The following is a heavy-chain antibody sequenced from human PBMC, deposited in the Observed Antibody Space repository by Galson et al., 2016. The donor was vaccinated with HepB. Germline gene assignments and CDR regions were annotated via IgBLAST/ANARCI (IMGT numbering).Heavy chain of an antibody. CDR2: IYPGDSDT. D-gene: IGHD3-10*01. Sequence: QSGAEVKKPGESLKISCEGSGYSFTSYWIGWVSQMPGEGLEWMGTIYPGDSDTRYSPSSQGQVTISADKSISAAYLQWNSLKASDTAIYYCARRSSYAFDIWGQGTMVTVSS. CDR3: ARRSSYAFDI. J-gene: IGHJ3*02. CDR1: GYSFTSYW. V-gene: IGHV5-51*01.